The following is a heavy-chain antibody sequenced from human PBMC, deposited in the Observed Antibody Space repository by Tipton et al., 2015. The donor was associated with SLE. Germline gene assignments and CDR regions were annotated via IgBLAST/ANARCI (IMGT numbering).Heavy chain of an antibody. D-gene: IGHD3-10*01. CDR2: IRSKANSYAT. CDR3: TRRGSGSYYGNYYYMDV. V-gene: IGHV3-73*01. Sequence: GSLRLSCAASGFTFSGSAMHWVRQASGKGLEWVGRIRSKANSYATAYAASVKGRFTISRDDSKNTAYLQMNSLKTEDTAVYYCTRRGSGSYYGNYYYMDVWGKGTTVIVSS. CDR1: GFTFSGSA. J-gene: IGHJ6*03.